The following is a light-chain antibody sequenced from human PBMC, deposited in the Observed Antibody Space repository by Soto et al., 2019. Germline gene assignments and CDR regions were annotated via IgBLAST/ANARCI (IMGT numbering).Light chain of an antibody. Sequence: IVMTQSPATLSVSPGARATLSCRASQSVTNYIAWYQQRPGQAPRLLIYDASNRASGVPAKFSGSGSGTDFTLTISDLEPADFGLYYCQQRLNWPPNFGQGTKVDIK. CDR3: QQRLNWPPN. V-gene: IGKV3-11*01. CDR2: DAS. J-gene: IGKJ1*01. CDR1: QSVTNY.